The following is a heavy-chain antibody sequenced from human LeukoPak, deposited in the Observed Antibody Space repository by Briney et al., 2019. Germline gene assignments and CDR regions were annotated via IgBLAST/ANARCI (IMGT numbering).Heavy chain of an antibody. D-gene: IGHD6-19*01. Sequence: GGSLRLSCVASGFTFDDYAMHWVRQGPGKGLEWVSGISWNSNTIRYADSVKGRFTLSGDNAKNSLVLEMNSLKDEDTAFYYCARGRAVANYFDYWGQGILVTVSS. J-gene: IGHJ4*02. CDR2: ISWNSNTI. V-gene: IGHV3-9*01. CDR3: ARGRAVANYFDY. CDR1: GFTFDDYA.